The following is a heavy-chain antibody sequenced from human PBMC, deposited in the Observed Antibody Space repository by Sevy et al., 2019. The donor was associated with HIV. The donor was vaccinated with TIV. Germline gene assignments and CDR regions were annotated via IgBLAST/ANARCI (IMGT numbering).Heavy chain of an antibody. Sequence: SETLSLTCIVSGGSISSYYWSWIRQPPRKGLEWIGYIYNSGSTNYNPSLKSRVSISVETSTNQFSLKLRSVTAAETAVYYCARGSTFSRSYYYYHGMDVWGQGTTVTVSS. J-gene: IGHJ6*02. V-gene: IGHV4-59*01. D-gene: IGHD2-2*01. CDR3: ARGSTFSRSYYYYHGMDV. CDR1: GGSISSYY. CDR2: IYNSGST.